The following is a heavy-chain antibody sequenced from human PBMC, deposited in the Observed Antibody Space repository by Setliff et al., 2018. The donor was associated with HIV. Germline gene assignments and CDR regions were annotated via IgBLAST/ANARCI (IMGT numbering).Heavy chain of an antibody. V-gene: IGHV4-59*11. CDR1: GASIRSQY. CDR2: ISYSGST. J-gene: IGHJ5*01. Sequence: PSETLSLTCTVSGASIRSQYWSWTREPPGKGLEWIGYISYSGSTNYNPSLESRVAMSIDTSKQQFSLEVSSVTAADTAVYYCARTRGYSYGTLAGFDYWGRGSLVTVSS. CDR3: ARTRGYSYGTLAGFDY. D-gene: IGHD5-18*01.